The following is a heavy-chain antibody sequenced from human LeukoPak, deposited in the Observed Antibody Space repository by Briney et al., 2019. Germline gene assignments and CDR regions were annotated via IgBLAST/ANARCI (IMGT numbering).Heavy chain of an antibody. CDR1: GFTFSSYG. Sequence: GGSLRLSCAAYGFTFSSYGMHWVRQAPGKGLEWVAVISYDGSNKYYADSVKGRFTISRDNSKNTLYLQMNSLRAEDTAVYYCAKGAGPMVREPLGYWGQGTLVTVSS. CDR2: ISYDGSNK. D-gene: IGHD3-10*01. V-gene: IGHV3-30*18. CDR3: AKGAGPMVREPLGY. J-gene: IGHJ4*02.